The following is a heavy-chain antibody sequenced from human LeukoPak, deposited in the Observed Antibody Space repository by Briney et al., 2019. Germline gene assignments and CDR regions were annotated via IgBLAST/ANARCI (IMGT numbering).Heavy chain of an antibody. CDR3: ARVLNYYDSSGYYSYYFDY. CDR1: GGSISSGSYY. V-gene: IGHV4-61*02. CDR2: IYTSGST. Sequence: SETLSLTCTVSGGSISSGSYYWSWIRQPAGKGLEWIGRIYTSGSTNYNPSLKSRVTISVDTSKNQFSLKLSSVAAADTAVYYCARVLNYYDSSGYYSYYFDYWGQGTLVTVSS. J-gene: IGHJ4*02. D-gene: IGHD3-22*01.